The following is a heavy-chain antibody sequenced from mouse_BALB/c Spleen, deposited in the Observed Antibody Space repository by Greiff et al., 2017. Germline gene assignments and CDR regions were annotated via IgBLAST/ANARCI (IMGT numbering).Heavy chain of an antibody. D-gene: IGHD2-2*01. CDR3: ARRRGLYAMDY. CDR2: INPYNDGT. J-gene: IGHJ4*01. V-gene: IGHV1-14*01. CDR1: GYTFTSYV. Sequence: EVQLQESGPELVKPGASVKMSCKASGYTFTSYVMHWVKQKPGQGLEWIGYINPYNDGTKYNEKFKGKATLTSDKSSSTAYMELSSLTSEDSAVYYCARRRGLYAMDYWGQGTSVTVSS.